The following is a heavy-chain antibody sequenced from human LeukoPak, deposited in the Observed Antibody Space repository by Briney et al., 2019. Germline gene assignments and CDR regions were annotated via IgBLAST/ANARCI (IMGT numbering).Heavy chain of an antibody. CDR3: ARGHRSFYGSGSYYNRPYYYGMDV. D-gene: IGHD3-10*01. CDR1: GGSISSYY. J-gene: IGHJ6*02. CDR2: IYYSGST. Sequence: KPSETLSLTCSVSGGSISSYYWSWIRQPPGKGLEWIGYIYYSGSTNYNPSLKSRVTISVDTSKNQFSLKLSSVTAADTAVYYCARGHRSFYGSGSYYNRPYYYGMDVWGQGTTVTVSS. V-gene: IGHV4-59*12.